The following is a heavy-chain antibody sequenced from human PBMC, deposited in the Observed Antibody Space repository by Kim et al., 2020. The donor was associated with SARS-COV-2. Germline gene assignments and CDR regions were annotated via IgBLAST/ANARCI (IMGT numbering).Heavy chain of an antibody. J-gene: IGHJ6*03. V-gene: IGHV1-18*01. CDR2: ISAYNVNT. CDR1: GYTFTSYG. Sequence: ASVKVSCKASGYTFTSYGISWVLQSPGQLLYLIVLISAYNVNTNYAHKLQGRVTMTTDTSTSTAYMELRSLRSDDTAVYYCARDKGYGSGSPPSYYYYYYMDVWGKWTTVTVSS. CDR3: ARDKGYGSGSPPSYYYYYYMDV. D-gene: IGHD3-10*01.